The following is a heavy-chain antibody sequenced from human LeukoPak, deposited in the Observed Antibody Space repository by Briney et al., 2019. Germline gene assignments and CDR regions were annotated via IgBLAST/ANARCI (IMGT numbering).Heavy chain of an antibody. Sequence: GGSLRLSCAASGFTFSSYWMHWVRQAPGKGLVRVSRIKSDGSSTSYADSVKGRFTISRDNAKNSLYLQMNSLRAEDTALYYCAKVSPGYSSGWYGYFDYWGQGTLVTVSS. D-gene: IGHD6-19*01. CDR1: GFTFSSYW. CDR3: AKVSPGYSSGWYGYFDY. J-gene: IGHJ4*02. V-gene: IGHV3-74*01. CDR2: IKSDGSST.